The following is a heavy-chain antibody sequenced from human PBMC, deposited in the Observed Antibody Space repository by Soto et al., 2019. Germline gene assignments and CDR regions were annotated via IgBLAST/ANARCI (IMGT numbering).Heavy chain of an antibody. CDR3: ARSDILTGRGWGLFDP. CDR1: GGTFSSYA. J-gene: IGHJ5*02. D-gene: IGHD3-9*01. Sequence: QVQLVQSGAEVKKPGSSVKVSCKASGGTFSSYAISWVRQAPGQGLEWTGGIIPIFGTANYAQKFQGRVTITADESTSTAYMELSSLRSEDTAVYYCARSDILTGRGWGLFDPWGQGTLVTVSS. CDR2: IIPIFGTA. V-gene: IGHV1-69*01.